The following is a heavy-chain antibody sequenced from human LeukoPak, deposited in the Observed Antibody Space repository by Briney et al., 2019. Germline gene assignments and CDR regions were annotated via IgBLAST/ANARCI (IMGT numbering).Heavy chain of an antibody. CDR3: ATGGVLWFGESPNYFDY. CDR1: GYTLTELS. J-gene: IGHJ4*02. Sequence: ASVKVSCKVSGYTLTELSMHWVRQAPGKGLEWMGGFDPEDGETIYAQKFQGRVTMTEDTSTDTAYMELSSLRSKDTAVYYCATGGVLWFGESPNYFDYWGQGTLVTVSS. CDR2: FDPEDGET. V-gene: IGHV1-24*01. D-gene: IGHD3-10*01.